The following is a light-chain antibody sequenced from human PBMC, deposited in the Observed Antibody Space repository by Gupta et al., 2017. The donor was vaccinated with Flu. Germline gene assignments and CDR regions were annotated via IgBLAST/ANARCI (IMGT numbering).Light chain of an antibody. CDR1: ESISTY. V-gene: IGKV3-11*01. CDR2: EAS. CDR3: RQSGPGPSYT. J-gene: IGKJ2*01. Sequence: IVLTQSPATLSLSPGESATLSCRATESISTYLAWYPPKPGQIPRLRSLEASNRATGVPFRVRGSGSGTDCTLTIKSLEPEDFAVYYGRQSGPGPSYTCGQGTNVEIK.